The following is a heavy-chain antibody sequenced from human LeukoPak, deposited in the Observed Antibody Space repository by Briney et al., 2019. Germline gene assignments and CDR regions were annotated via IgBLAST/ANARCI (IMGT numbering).Heavy chain of an antibody. V-gene: IGHV3-30*18. CDR1: GFTFSSYG. D-gene: IGHD4-17*01. Sequence: GGSLRLSCAASGFTFSSYGMHWVRQAPGKGLEWVAVISYDGSNKYYADSVKGRFTISRDNSKNTLYLQMNSLRAEDTAVYYCAKDLRTSGDYYFDYWGQGTLVTVSS. CDR3: AKDLRTSGDYYFDY. J-gene: IGHJ4*02. CDR2: ISYDGSNK.